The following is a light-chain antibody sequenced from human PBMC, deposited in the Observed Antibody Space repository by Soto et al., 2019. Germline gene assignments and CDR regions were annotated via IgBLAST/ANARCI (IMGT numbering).Light chain of an antibody. CDR3: SSYTSSSTPYV. J-gene: IGLJ1*01. Sequence: SVRTQPASVSGSPGQSITISCTGTISDGGGYNYVSWYHQHPGKAPKLMIYDVTNRPSGVSNRFSGSKSGNTASLTISGLQAEDEADYYCSSYTSSSTPYVFGTGTKVTV. CDR1: ISDGGGYNY. CDR2: DVT. V-gene: IGLV2-14*01.